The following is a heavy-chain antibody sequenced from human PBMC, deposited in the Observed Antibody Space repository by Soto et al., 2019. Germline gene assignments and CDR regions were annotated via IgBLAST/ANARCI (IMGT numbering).Heavy chain of an antibody. D-gene: IGHD4-17*01. CDR1: GFIFSDYY. J-gene: IGHJ4*02. V-gene: IGHV3-11*01. Sequence: QVLLVESGGGLVKPGGSLRLSCATSGFIFSDYYMHWIRQAPGKGLEWISDISGNGRIIKYADSAKGRFTISRDNAQNSLYLQMNSLRAEDTALYFCARDFDADSRTDFDYWGQGTLVTVSS. CDR2: ISGNGRII. CDR3: ARDFDADSRTDFDY.